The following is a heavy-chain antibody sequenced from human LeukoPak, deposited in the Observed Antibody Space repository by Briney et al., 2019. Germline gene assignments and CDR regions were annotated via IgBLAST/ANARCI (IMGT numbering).Heavy chain of an antibody. D-gene: IGHD5-24*01. V-gene: IGHV4-4*09. CDR2: IYTSGST. CDR1: NGSFSNHF. Sequence: SETLSLTCTVSNGSFSNHFWSWIRQPPGKGLEWIGYIYTSGSTNYNPSLKSRVTISVDTSKNQFSLKLSSVTAADTAVYYCARRLRWLQLDAFDIWGQGTMVTVSS. J-gene: IGHJ3*02. CDR3: ARRLRWLQLDAFDI.